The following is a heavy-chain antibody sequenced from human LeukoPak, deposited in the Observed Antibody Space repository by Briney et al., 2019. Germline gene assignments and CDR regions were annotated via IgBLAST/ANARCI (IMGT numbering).Heavy chain of an antibody. CDR2: IEPSDSYT. Sequence: GESLKISCKGSGYSFTSYWISWVRQMPGKGLEWMGRIEPSDSYTNYSPSFQGHVTISADKSISTAYLQWSSLKASDTAMYYCARHSWGYSGTGGAFDIWGQGTMVTVSS. V-gene: IGHV5-10-1*01. CDR3: ARHSWGYSGTGGAFDI. CDR1: GYSFTSYW. J-gene: IGHJ3*02. D-gene: IGHD5-12*01.